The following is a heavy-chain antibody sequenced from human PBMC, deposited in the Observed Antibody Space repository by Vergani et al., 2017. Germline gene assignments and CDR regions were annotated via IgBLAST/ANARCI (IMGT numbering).Heavy chain of an antibody. D-gene: IGHD2-2*02. V-gene: IGHV3-30-3*01. CDR2: ILFDGTNE. Sequence: QVQLVESGGGVVQPGTSLRLSCVVSGFALNRHAMYWVRQAPGKGLEWVVGILFDGTNEYYPDLVKGRFTISRDIAKNTLYLQVRSLRLEDTGVYHCVRVRGLCAGGRCYTEAWDYWGQGTPVTVSS. CDR1: GFALNRHA. CDR3: VRVRGLCAGGRCYTEAWDY. J-gene: IGHJ4*02.